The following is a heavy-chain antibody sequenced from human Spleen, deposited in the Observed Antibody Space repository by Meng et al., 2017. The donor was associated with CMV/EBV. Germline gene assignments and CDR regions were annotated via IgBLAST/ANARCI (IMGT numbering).Heavy chain of an antibody. CDR2: INHSGST. J-gene: IGHJ4*02. CDR3: ASFDHIPRRNYFDY. V-gene: IGHV4-34*01. D-gene: IGHD2-21*01. Sequence: GQLKQWGAGLFKPSGPLSLTCAVYGGSFSGYYWSWIRQPPGKGLEWIGEINHSGSTNYNPSLKSRVSISVDTSKNQFSLNLNSMTAADTAVYYCASFDHIPRRNYFDYWGQGTLVTVSS. CDR1: GGSFSGYY.